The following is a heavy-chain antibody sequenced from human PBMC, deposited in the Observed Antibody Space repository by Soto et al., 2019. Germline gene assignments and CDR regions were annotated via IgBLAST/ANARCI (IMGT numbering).Heavy chain of an antibody. Sequence: PSQTLSLTCAISGDSVSSNSAAWNWIRQSPSRGLEWLGRTYYRSKWYNDYAVSVKSRITINPDTSKNQFSLRLNSVTPEDTAVYYCARTRVYDSYNYYGMAVWGQGTKVTVSS. CDR1: GDSVSSNSAA. J-gene: IGHJ6*02. V-gene: IGHV6-1*01. CDR3: ARTRVYDSYNYYGMAV. CDR2: TYYRSKWYN. D-gene: IGHD3-3*01.